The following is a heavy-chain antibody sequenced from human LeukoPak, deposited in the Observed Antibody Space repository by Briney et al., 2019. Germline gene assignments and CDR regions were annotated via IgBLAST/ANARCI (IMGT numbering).Heavy chain of an antibody. J-gene: IGHJ4*02. CDR1: GGSFSGYY. Sequence: SETLSLTCAVYGGSFSGYYWSWIRQPPGKGLEWIGEINHSGSTNYNPSLKSRVTISVDTSKNQFSLELSSVTAADTAVYYCARAPKGYYYGSGSYYMGFFDYWGQGTLVTVSS. CDR3: ARAPKGYYYGSGSYYMGFFDY. V-gene: IGHV4-34*01. CDR2: INHSGST. D-gene: IGHD3-10*01.